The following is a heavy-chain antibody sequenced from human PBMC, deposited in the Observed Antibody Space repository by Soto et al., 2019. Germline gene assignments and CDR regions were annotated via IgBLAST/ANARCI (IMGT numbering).Heavy chain of an antibody. CDR1: GGTFSSYT. CDR2: IIPILGIA. J-gene: IGHJ4*02. CDR3: ASLDYGGNYFAY. Sequence: QVQLVQSGAEVKKPGSSVKVSCKASGGTFSSYTISWVRQAPGQGLEWMGRIIPILGIANYEQKFQGRVTITADKYTSTAYMELSSLRSEDTAVYYCASLDYGGNYFAYWGQGTLVTVSS. D-gene: IGHD4-17*01. V-gene: IGHV1-69*02.